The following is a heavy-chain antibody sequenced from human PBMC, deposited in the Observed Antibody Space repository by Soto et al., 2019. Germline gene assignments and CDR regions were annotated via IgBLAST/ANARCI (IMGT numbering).Heavy chain of an antibody. CDR1: GFTFDDFA. CDR3: VKANDQQLVEGGPFDM. J-gene: IGHJ3*02. CDR2: INWSGGSS. V-gene: IGHV3-9*01. Sequence: GGSLRLSCAASGFTFDDFAMHWVRQAPGKGLEWVSGINWSGGSSGYSDSVKGRFTISRDNAKNSLSLQMNSLRVEDTALFYCVKANDQQLVEGGPFDMWGQGTMVTVSS. D-gene: IGHD6-13*01.